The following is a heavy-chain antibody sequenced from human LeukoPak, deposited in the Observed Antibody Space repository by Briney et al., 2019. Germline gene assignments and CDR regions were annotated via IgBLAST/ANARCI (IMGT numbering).Heavy chain of an antibody. V-gene: IGHV4-39*01. CDR2: IYYSGST. J-gene: IGHJ4*02. CDR1: GGSISSSSYY. Sequence: PSEALSLTCTVSGGSISSSSYYWGWIRQPPGKGLEWIGSIYYSGSTYYNPSLKSRVTISVDTSKNQFSLKLSSVTAADTAVYYCARGGTDSSSWYYFAYWGQGTLVTVSS. D-gene: IGHD6-13*01. CDR3: ARGGTDSSSWYYFAY.